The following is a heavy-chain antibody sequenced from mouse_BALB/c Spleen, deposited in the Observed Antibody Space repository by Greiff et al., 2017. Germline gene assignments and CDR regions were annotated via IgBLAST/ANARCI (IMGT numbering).Heavy chain of an antibody. V-gene: IGHV2-9*02. CDR3: ARANYYGSSYSAMDY. Sequence: VQVVESGPGLVAPSQSLSITCTVSGFSLTSYGVHWVRQPPGKGLEWLGVIWAGGSTNYNSALMSRLSISKDNSKSQVFLKMNSLQTDDTAMYYCARANYYGSSYSAMDYWGQGTSVTVSS. J-gene: IGHJ4*01. CDR1: GFSLTSYG. D-gene: IGHD1-1*01. CDR2: IWAGGST.